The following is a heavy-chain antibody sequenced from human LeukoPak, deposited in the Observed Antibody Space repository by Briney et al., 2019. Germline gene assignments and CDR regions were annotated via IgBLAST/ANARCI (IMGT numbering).Heavy chain of an antibody. CDR1: GGTFSIYA. D-gene: IGHD5-24*01. Sequence: SVKVSSKASGGTFSIYAISWVRQAPGEGVEWMGRIIPIFGIANYAQKFQGRVTITADKSTSTAYMELSSLRSEDTAVYYCARDTGMATIKHFDYWGQGTLVTVSS. J-gene: IGHJ4*02. V-gene: IGHV1-69*10. CDR2: IIPIFGIA. CDR3: ARDTGMATIKHFDY.